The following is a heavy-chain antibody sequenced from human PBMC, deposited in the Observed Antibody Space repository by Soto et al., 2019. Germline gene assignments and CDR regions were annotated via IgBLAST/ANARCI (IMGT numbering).Heavy chain of an antibody. V-gene: IGHV5-51*01. CDR3: ARGGGVGATGDHAFDI. CDR2: IYPGDSDT. D-gene: IGHD1-26*01. J-gene: IGHJ3*02. Sequence: PVESLKISCKGSGYSLTSYWIGWVRQMPWKGLEWMGIIYPGDSDTRYSPSFQGQVTISADKSISTAYLQWSSLKASDTAMYYCARGGGVGATGDHAFDIWGQGTMVTVSS. CDR1: GYSLTSYW.